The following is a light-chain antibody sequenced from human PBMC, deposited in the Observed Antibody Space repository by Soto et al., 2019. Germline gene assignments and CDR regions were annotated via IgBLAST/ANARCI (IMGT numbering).Light chain of an antibody. V-gene: IGLV2-14*01. J-gene: IGLJ2*01. CDR2: DVS. Sequence: QSALTQPASVSGSPGQSITISCTGTSSDVGGYNYVSWYQQHPGKAPKLRIYDVSNRPSGVSNRFSGSKSGNTASLTISGLQAEDEADYYSSSYKTSGSLVFVRGTKLTVL. CDR3: SSYKTSGSLV. CDR1: SSDVGGYNY.